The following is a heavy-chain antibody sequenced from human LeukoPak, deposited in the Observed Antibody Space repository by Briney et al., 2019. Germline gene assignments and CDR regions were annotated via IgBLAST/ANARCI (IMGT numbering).Heavy chain of an antibody. J-gene: IGHJ6*02. CDR2: ISAYNGNT. CDR3: ARVDWYFDVYYYYGMDV. D-gene: IGHD3-9*01. Sequence: ASVKVSCKASGYTFTSYGISWVRQAPGQGLEWMGWISAYNGNTNYAQKLQGRVTMTTDTSTSTAYMELRSLRSDNTAVYYCARVDWYFDVYYYYGMDVWGQGTTVTVSS. V-gene: IGHV1-18*01. CDR1: GYTFTSYG.